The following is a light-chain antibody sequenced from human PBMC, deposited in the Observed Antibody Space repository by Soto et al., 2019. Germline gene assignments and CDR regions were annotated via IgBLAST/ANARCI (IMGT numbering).Light chain of an antibody. CDR1: SGPSSYI. CDR3: ETWDSNTRV. Sequence: QSVLTQSSSASASLGSSVKLTCTLSSGPSSYIIAWHQQQPGKAPRYLMKLEGSGSYNKGSGVPDRFSGSSSGTDRYLTISNLQSEDEADYYCETWDSNTRVFGTGTKLTVL. V-gene: IGLV4-60*03. CDR2: LEGSGSY. J-gene: IGLJ1*01.